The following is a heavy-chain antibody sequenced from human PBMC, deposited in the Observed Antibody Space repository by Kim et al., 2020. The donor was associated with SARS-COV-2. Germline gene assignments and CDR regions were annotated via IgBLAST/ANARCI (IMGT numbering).Heavy chain of an antibody. V-gene: IGHV4-59*08. CDR3: ARTFQGAD. CDR2: YSGTT. J-gene: IGHJ4*02. Sequence: YSGTTNYNPPLRSRVTISLDTSRNQFSLKLSSVTATDTAVYYCARTFQGADWGEGTLVSVSA. D-gene: IGHD3-16*01.